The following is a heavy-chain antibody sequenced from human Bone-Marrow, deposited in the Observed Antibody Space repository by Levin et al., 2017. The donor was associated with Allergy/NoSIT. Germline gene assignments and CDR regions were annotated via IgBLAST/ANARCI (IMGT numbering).Heavy chain of an antibody. V-gene: IGHV3-23*01. D-gene: IGHD2-21*01. CDR2: ISGSGDNI. CDR3: AKWASYCGGDCYWFAPFDC. J-gene: IGHJ4*02. CDR1: GFTFNNYG. Sequence: GESLKISCAASGFTFNNYGLSWVRQAPGKGLEWVSAISGSGDNIYYADSVRGRFTISRDNSKNTLDLQLNSLTAEDTAVYYCAKWASYCGGDCYWFAPFDCWGQGALVTVSS.